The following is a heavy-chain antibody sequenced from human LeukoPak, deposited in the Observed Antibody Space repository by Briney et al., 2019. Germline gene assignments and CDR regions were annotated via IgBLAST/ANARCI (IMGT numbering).Heavy chain of an antibody. CDR3: ARDKSGSYSVDY. D-gene: IGHD1-26*01. CDR2: INPNSGGT. J-gene: IGHJ4*02. Sequence: GASVKVSCKASGYAFTGSYIHWVRQAPGQGLEWLGWINPNSGGTNYAQKFQGRVSMTRDTSITTAYMELRRLRSDDTAMYYCARDKSGSYSVDYWGQGTLVTVSS. V-gene: IGHV1-2*02. CDR1: GYAFTGSY.